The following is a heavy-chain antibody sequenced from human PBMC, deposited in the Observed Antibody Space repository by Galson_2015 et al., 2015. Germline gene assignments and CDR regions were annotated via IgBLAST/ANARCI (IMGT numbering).Heavy chain of an antibody. CDR2: ISSTTTYI. J-gene: IGHJ4*02. V-gene: IGHV3-21*01. CDR3: ARQILDYDFWSGYYPTNFDY. D-gene: IGHD3-3*01. Sequence: SLRLSCAASEFTFSSYYMRWVRPAPGKGLEWVSSISSTTTYIYYADSVKGRFTISRDNAKNSLYLQMNSLGAEDTAAYYCARQILDYDFWSGYYPTNFDYWGQGTLVTVSS. CDR1: EFTFSSYY.